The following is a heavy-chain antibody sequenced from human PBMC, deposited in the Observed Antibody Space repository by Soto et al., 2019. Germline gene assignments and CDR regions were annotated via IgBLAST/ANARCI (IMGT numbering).Heavy chain of an antibody. J-gene: IGHJ4*02. CDR3: ARGRLLPAVNFDF. CDR1: GDSIISGGYS. Sequence: PSETLSLTCAVSGDSIISGGYSWNWIRQPPGKGLEWIGYIYHSGSASYNPSLKSRVTISVDGSKNHFSLQLTSVTAADTAVYYCARGRLLPAVNFDFWGQGALVTVSS. D-gene: IGHD2-2*01. V-gene: IGHV4-30-2*01. CDR2: IYHSGSA.